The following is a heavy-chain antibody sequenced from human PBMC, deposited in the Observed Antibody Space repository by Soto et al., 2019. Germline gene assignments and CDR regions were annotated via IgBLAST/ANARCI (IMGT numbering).Heavy chain of an antibody. V-gene: IGHV3-23*01. J-gene: IGHJ4*02. Sequence: GGSLSLSCAASGVPFNAYAMTWVRQAPGKGLEWVSAIGGSGGNRYYAASVKGRFTISRDNSKDTVDLQMNSLRVEDTAVYYCARVASDYINSVDHWGQGILVTVSS. D-gene: IGHD4-4*01. CDR2: IGGSGGNR. CDR1: GVPFNAYA. CDR3: ARVASDYINSVDH.